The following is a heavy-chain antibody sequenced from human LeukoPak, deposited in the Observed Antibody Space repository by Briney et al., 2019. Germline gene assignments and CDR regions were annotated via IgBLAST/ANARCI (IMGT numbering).Heavy chain of an antibody. CDR3: ARGDILTGYHPHPMDV. CDR1: GFTFSSYD. V-gene: IGHV3-13*01. J-gene: IGHJ6*02. CDR2: IGTAGDT. Sequence: GSLRLSCAASGFTFSSYDMHWVRQATGKGLEWVSAIGTAGDTYYPGSVKGRFTISRENAKNSLYLQMNSLRAGDTAVYYCARGDILTGYHPHPMDVWGQGTTVTVSS. D-gene: IGHD3-9*01.